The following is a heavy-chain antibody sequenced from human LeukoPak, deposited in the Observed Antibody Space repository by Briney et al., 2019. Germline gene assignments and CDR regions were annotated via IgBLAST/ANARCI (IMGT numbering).Heavy chain of an antibody. V-gene: IGHV1-2*02. CDR3: ARRYCSGGTCYTDY. CDR2: INPNSGGT. J-gene: IGHJ4*02. CDR1: AYTCTANY. D-gene: IGHD2-15*01. Sequence: ASVKVSCKASAYTCTANYMLWVRRAPGQGLEWMGWINPNSGGTIFAQKFQGRVTMTRDTSISTAYMELNSLKSDDTAMYYCARRYCSGGTCYTDYWGQGTLVTVSS.